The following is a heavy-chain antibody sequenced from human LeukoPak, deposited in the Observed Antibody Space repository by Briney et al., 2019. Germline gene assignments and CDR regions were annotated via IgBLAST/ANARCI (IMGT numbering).Heavy chain of an antibody. CDR1: GLTFSSNT. Sequence: PGGSLRLSCAVSGLTFSSNTMNWVRQAPGKGLEWVSSIGSDSSYIYYADSVKGRFTISRDNAKNSLYLQMNSLRAEDTAVYYCARGAGIIDYWGQGTLVTVSS. J-gene: IGHJ4*02. CDR3: ARGAGIIDY. CDR2: IGSDSSYI. D-gene: IGHD1-1*01. V-gene: IGHV3-21*04.